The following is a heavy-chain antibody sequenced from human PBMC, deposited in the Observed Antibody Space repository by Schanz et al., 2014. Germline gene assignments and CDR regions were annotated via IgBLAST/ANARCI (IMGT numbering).Heavy chain of an antibody. V-gene: IGHV1-18*01. J-gene: IGHJ3*02. CDR1: GYTFTSHG. CDR2: ITAYNGDT. Sequence: QVQLVQSGAEVKKPGASVKVSCKASGYTFTSHGISWVRQAPGQGLERMGWITAYNGDTNYALKLQGRVTMTTDTSTGTAYMELRSLRSDDTALYYCTRGGYSYALSAFDIWGQGTMVTVSS. CDR3: TRGGYSYALSAFDI. D-gene: IGHD5-18*01.